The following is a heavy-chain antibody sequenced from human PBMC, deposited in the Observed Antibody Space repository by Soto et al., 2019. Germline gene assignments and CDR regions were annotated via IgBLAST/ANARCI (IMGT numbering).Heavy chain of an antibody. CDR1: GFTFSSYA. Sequence: GGSLRLSCAASGFTFSSYAMHWVCQAPGKGLEWVAVISYDGSNKYYEDSVKGRFTISRDNSKNTLYLQMNSLRAEDTAVYYCAAGYYPHFDYWGQGTLVTVSS. J-gene: IGHJ4*02. D-gene: IGHD3-22*01. CDR3: AAGYYPHFDY. V-gene: IGHV3-30-3*01. CDR2: ISYDGSNK.